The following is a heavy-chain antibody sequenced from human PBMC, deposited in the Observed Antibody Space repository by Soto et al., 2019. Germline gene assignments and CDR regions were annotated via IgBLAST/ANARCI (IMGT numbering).Heavy chain of an antibody. V-gene: IGHV3-33*01. CDR3: AREVSSSWYSAADYFDY. CDR2: IWYDGSNK. CDR1: GFTFSSYG. D-gene: IGHD6-13*01. Sequence: GGSLRLSCAASGFTFSSYGMHWVRQAPGKGLEWVAVIWYDGSNKYYADSVKGRFTISRDNSKNTLYLQMNSLRAEDTAVYYCAREVSSSWYSAADYFDYWGQGTLVTVSS. J-gene: IGHJ4*02.